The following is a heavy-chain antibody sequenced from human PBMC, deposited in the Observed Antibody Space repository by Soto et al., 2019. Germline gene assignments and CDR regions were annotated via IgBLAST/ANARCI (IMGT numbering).Heavy chain of an antibody. V-gene: IGHV4-39*01. CDR3: ARGDYGDFYYYYYMDV. CDR2: IYYSGST. J-gene: IGHJ6*03. Sequence: SETLSLTCTVSGGSISSSSYYWGWIRQPPGKGLEWIGSIYYSGSTYYNPSLKSRVTISVDTSKNQFSLKPSSVTAADTAVYYCARGDYGDFYYYYYMDVWGKGTTVTVSS. D-gene: IGHD4-17*01. CDR1: GGSISSSSYY.